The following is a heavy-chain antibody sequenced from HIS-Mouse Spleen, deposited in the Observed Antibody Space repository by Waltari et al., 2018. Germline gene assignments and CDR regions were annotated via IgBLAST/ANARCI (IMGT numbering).Heavy chain of an antibody. CDR1: GGSISSRSYH. D-gene: IGHD6-13*01. V-gene: IGHV4-39*07. CDR3: AREIPYSSSWYDWYFDL. J-gene: IGHJ2*01. CDR2: IYYSGST. Sequence: QLQLPESGPGLVKPSETLSLTCPVPGGSISSRSYHWGWIRQPPGKGLEWIGSIYYSGSTYYNPSLKSRVTISVDTSKNQFSLKLSSVTAADTAVYYCAREIPYSSSWYDWYFDLWGRGTLVTVSS.